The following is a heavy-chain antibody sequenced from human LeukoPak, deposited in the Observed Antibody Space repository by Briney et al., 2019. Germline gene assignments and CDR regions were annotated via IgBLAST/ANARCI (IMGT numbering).Heavy chain of an antibody. Sequence: GESLKISCKGSGYSFTSYWIGWVRQMPGKGLEWMGIIYPGDSDTRYSPSFQGQVTISADKSISTAYLQWSSLKASDTAMYYCAGHVQQGSGYYYYYGMDVWGQGTTVTVSS. CDR3: AGHVQQGSGYYYYYGMDV. J-gene: IGHJ6*02. CDR2: IYPGDSDT. D-gene: IGHD3-3*01. CDR1: GYSFTSYW. V-gene: IGHV5-51*01.